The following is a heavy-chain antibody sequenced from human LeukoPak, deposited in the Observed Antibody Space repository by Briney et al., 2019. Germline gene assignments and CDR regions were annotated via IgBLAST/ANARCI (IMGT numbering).Heavy chain of an antibody. D-gene: IGHD6-13*01. Sequence: SVKVSCKASGGTFSSYAISWVRQAPGQGLEWMGGIIPIFGTANYAQKFQGRVTTTADESTSTAYMELSSLRSEDTAVYYCASNIAAAGTSTPHYYYYYMDVWGKGTTVTVSS. CDR2: IIPIFGTA. CDR3: ASNIAAAGTSTPHYYYYYMDV. V-gene: IGHV1-69*13. CDR1: GGTFSSYA. J-gene: IGHJ6*03.